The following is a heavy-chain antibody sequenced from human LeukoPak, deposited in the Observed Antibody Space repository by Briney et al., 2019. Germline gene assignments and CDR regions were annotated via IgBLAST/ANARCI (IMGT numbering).Heavy chain of an antibody. J-gene: IGHJ4*02. CDR3: ARGIVVVPPSPYYFDY. CDR1: GGTFSSYA. CDR2: IIPIFGTA. V-gene: IGHV1-69*13. D-gene: IGHD2-2*01. Sequence: SVKVSCKASGGTFSSYAISWVRQAPGQGLEWMGGIIPIFGTANYAQKFQGRVTITADESTSTAYMELSSLRSEDTAVYYCARGIVVVPPSPYYFDYWGQGALVTVSS.